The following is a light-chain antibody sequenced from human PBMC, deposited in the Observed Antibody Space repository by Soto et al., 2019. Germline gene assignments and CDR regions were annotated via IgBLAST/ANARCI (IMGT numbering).Light chain of an antibody. CDR1: GSDIGGYNY. CDR3: SSYTADMTYV. Sequence: SVLTQPASVSGSPGQSITIYCIGTGSDIGGYNYVSWYQQHPGKAPTLMIYDVWARPLGVSHRFSGSKSGNTAFLTISGLQGDDGADYYCSSYTADMTYVFGTGTKVTVL. V-gene: IGLV2-14*03. J-gene: IGLJ1*01. CDR2: DVW.